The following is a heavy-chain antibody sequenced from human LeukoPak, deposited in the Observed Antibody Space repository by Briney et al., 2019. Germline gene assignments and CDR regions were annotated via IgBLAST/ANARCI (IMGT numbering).Heavy chain of an antibody. CDR2: IIPIFGTA. CDR1: GYTFTAHY. J-gene: IGHJ4*02. V-gene: IGHV1-69*13. D-gene: IGHD3-16*02. CDR3: ARDLDLGGDIVTPFDY. Sequence: SVKVSCRASGYTFTAHYIHWVRQAPGQGLEWMGGIIPIFGTANYAQKFQGRVTITADESTSTAYLELSSLRSEDTAMYFCARDLDLGGDIVTPFDYWGQGTLVTVSS.